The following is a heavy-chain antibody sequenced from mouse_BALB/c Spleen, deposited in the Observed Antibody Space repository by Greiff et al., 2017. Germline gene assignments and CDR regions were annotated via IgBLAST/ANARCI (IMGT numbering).Heavy chain of an antibody. Sequence: QVQLQQSGPELVKPGASVKLSCKASGYTFTSYYIHWVKQRPGQGLEWIGRIHPGNVNTKYNEKFKGKATLTADKSSSTAYMQLSSLTSEDSAVYVYTRAFDYDGEVGYWGQGTPVTVSA. CDR1: GYTFTSYY. CDR3: TRAFDYDGEVGY. CDR2: IHPGNVNT. J-gene: IGHJ3*01. D-gene: IGHD2-4*01. V-gene: IGHV1S56*01.